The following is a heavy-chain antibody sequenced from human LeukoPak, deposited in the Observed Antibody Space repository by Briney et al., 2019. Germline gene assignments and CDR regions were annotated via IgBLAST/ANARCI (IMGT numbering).Heavy chain of an antibody. V-gene: IGHV4-30-2*01. D-gene: IGHD4-17*01. CDR1: GGSISSGGYS. CDR3: ARVGTVTVDY. Sequence: SQTLSLTCAVSGGSISSGGYSWSWMRQPPGQGLEWIGYIYHSGSTYYNPSIKSRVTISVDRSKNQFSLKLSSVTAADTAVYYCARVGTVTVDYWGQGTLVTVSS. J-gene: IGHJ4*02. CDR2: IYHSGST.